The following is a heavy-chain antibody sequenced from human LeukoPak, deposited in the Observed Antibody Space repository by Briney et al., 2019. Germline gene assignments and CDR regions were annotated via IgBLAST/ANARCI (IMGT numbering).Heavy chain of an antibody. Sequence: GGSLRLSCAASGFTFSSYSMNWVRQAPGKGLEWVSSISSSSSYMYYADSVKGRFTISRDNAKNSLYLQMNSLRAEDTAVYYCARAQGIFGVVLDYYYGMDVWGQGTTVTVSS. CDR1: GFTFSSYS. CDR2: ISSSSSYM. D-gene: IGHD3-3*01. CDR3: ARAQGIFGVVLDYYYGMDV. V-gene: IGHV3-21*01. J-gene: IGHJ6*02.